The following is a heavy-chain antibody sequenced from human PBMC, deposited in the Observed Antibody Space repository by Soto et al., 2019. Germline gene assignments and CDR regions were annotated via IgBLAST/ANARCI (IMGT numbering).Heavy chain of an antibody. V-gene: IGHV1-24*01. CDR3: ATMYSGRYYGWFDP. D-gene: IGHD1-26*01. CDR2: FDPEDGET. Sequence: ASVKVSCKVSGYTLTELSMHWVRQAPGKGLEWMGGFDPEDGETIYAQKFQGRVTMTEDISTDTAYMELSSLRSEDTAVYYCATMYSGRYYGWFDPWGQGTLVTVSS. J-gene: IGHJ5*02. CDR1: GYTLTELS.